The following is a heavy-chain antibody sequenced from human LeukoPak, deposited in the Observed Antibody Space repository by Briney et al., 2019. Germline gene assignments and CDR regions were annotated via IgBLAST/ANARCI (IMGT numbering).Heavy chain of an antibody. D-gene: IGHD6-13*01. Sequence: SETLSLTCTVSSGSISSYYWSWIRQPAGKGLEWIGRINTSGSTNYNPSLKSRVTISVDTSKNQFSLKLSSVTAADTAVYYCARGLPSGTGPGGGDYWGQGTLVTVSS. CDR3: ARGLPSGTGPGGGDY. CDR2: INTSGST. CDR1: SGSISSYY. V-gene: IGHV4-4*07. J-gene: IGHJ4*02.